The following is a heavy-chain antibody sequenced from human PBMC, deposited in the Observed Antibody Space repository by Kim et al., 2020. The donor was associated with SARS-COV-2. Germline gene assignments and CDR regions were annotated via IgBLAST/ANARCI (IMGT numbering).Heavy chain of an antibody. Sequence: GGSLRLSCAASGFTFSSYAMHWVRQAPGKGLEYVSAISSNGGSTYYANSVKGRFTISRDNSKNTLYLQMGSLRAEDMAVYYCTASWGYSGYDTSFDYWGQGTLVTVSS. CDR1: GFTFSSYA. J-gene: IGHJ4*02. V-gene: IGHV3-64*01. D-gene: IGHD5-12*01. CDR2: ISSNGGST. CDR3: TASWGYSGYDTSFDY.